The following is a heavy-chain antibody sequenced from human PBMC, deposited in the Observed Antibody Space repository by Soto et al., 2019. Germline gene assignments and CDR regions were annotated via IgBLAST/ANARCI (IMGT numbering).Heavy chain of an antibody. CDR3: ATLYGPFDI. D-gene: IGHD3-16*01. CDR1: GFTFSNYW. Sequence: HPGGSLRLSCAASGFTFSNYWMHWLRQAPGKGLVWVSLIRGDGINTKYADSVKGRFTISRDNAKNTLFLQMNSLTAEDTAVYYCATLYGPFDIWGQGTLVTVSS. J-gene: IGHJ3*02. CDR2: IRGDGINT. V-gene: IGHV3-74*01.